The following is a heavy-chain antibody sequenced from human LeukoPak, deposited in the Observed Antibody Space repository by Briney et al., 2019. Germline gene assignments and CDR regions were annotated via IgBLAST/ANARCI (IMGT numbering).Heavy chain of an antibody. J-gene: IGHJ6*02. CDR2: ISSNGGST. D-gene: IGHD3-3*01. V-gene: IGHV3-64D*09. CDR1: GFTFSSYA. Sequence: GGSLRLSCSASGFTFSSYAMHWVRQVPGKGLEYVSAISSNGGSTYYADSVKGRFTISRDNSKNTLYLQMSSLRAEDTAVYYCVKGLGITIFGVVTSYYYYGMDVRGQGTTVTVSS. CDR3: VKGLGITIFGVVTSYYYYGMDV.